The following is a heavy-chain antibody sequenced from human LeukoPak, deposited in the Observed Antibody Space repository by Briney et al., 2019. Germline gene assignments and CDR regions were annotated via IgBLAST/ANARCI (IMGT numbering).Heavy chain of an antibody. Sequence: SGGSLRLSCAASGFTFSDHYMDWVRQAPGKGLEWVGRTRNKANSYTTEYAASVKGRFTIPRDDSKNSLYLQMNSLKTEDTAVYYCARGCSGGSCYSDYYYGMDVWGQGTTVTVSS. CDR3: ARGCSGGSCYSDYYYGMDV. CDR2: TRNKANSYTT. CDR1: GFTFSDHY. V-gene: IGHV3-72*01. D-gene: IGHD2-15*01. J-gene: IGHJ6*02.